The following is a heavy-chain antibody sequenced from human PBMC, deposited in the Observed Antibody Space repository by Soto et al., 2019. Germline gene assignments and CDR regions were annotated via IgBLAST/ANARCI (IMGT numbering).Heavy chain of an antibody. V-gene: IGHV1-18*01. CDR3: AGSKRLGYCSGGSCKNWFDP. J-gene: IGHJ5*02. D-gene: IGHD2-15*01. Sequence: ASVKVSCXASGYTFTSYGISWVRQAPGQGLEWMGWISAYNGNTNYAQKLQGRVTMTTDTSTSTAYMELRSLRSDDTAVYYCAGSKRLGYCSGGSCKNWFDPWGQGTLVTVSS. CDR1: GYTFTSYG. CDR2: ISAYNGNT.